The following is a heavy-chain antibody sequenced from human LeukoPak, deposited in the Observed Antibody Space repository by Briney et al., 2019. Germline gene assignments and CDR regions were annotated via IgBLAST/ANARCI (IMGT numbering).Heavy chain of an antibody. CDR1: GGTFSSYA. Sequence: SVKVSCKASGGTFSSYAISWVRQAPGQVLEWMGGIIPIFGTANYAQKFQGRVTITADESTSTAYMELSSLRSEDTAVYYCARDRGLLSTFDYWGQGTLVTVSS. CDR3: ARDRGLLSTFDY. D-gene: IGHD3-10*01. V-gene: IGHV1-69*13. J-gene: IGHJ4*02. CDR2: IIPIFGTA.